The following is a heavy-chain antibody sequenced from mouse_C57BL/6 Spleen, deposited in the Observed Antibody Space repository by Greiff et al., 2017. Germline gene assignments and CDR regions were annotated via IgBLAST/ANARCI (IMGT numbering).Heavy chain of an antibody. V-gene: IGHV1-64*01. J-gene: IGHJ1*03. CDR3: AKSGYKYCDGNYWYFDV. Sequence: QVQLQQPGAELVKPGASVKLSCKASGYTFTSYWMHWVKQRPGQGLEWIGMIHPKSGSTNYNEKFKSKATLTVDKSSSTAYMQLSSLTSEDSAVYYCAKSGYKYCDGNYWYFDVWGTGTTVTVSS. D-gene: IGHD3-1*01. CDR1: GYTFTSYW. CDR2: IHPKSGST.